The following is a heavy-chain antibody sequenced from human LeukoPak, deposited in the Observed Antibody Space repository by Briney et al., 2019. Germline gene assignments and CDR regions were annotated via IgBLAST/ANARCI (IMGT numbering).Heavy chain of an antibody. Sequence: ASVKVSCKASGYTFTANYIHWVRQAPGQGLEWMGWINPNGGGTHYVQKFQGWVTLTRDTSISTLYMELSSLKFDDTAVYYCARGFGTSWFDYWGQGTLVTVSS. CDR1: GYTFTANY. J-gene: IGHJ4*02. D-gene: IGHD2-2*01. CDR2: INPNGGGT. V-gene: IGHV1-2*04. CDR3: ARGFGTSWFDY.